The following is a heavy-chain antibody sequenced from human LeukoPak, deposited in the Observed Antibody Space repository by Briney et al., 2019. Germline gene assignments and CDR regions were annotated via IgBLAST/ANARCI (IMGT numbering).Heavy chain of an antibody. J-gene: IGHJ4*02. Sequence: GGSLRLSCAASGFTSSIYAMSWVRQAPGKGLGWVSVISDSGGRTYYTDSVRGRFTISRDDSKNTVYLLMNSLRADDTAVYYCARDGNPYCSGGNCFLDHWGQGTLVTVSS. D-gene: IGHD2-15*01. V-gene: IGHV3-23*01. CDR2: ISDSGGRT. CDR3: ARDGNPYCSGGNCFLDH. CDR1: GFTSSIYA.